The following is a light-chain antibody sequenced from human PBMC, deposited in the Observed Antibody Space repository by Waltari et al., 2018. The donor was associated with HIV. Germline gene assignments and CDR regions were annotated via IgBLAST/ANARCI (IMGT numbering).Light chain of an antibody. CDR3: RQSSSLPHT. CDR1: QSIGTG. J-gene: IGKJ5*01. CDR2: SAS. Sequence: EIVLTQSPEFQSATPKEKVTITCRASQSIGTGLHWYQQKPNQSPKLLIKSASQSFSGVPSRFSGSGSGTDFTLTINSLEAEDAATYYCRQSSSLPHTFGQGTRLEIK. V-gene: IGKV6-21*01.